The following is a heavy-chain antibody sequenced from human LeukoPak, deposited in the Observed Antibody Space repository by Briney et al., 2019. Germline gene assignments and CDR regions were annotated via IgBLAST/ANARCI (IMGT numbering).Heavy chain of an antibody. CDR1: GFTFGSYG. V-gene: IGHV3-30*02. Sequence: PGGSLRLSCAASGFTFGSYGMHWVRQAPGKGLEWVAFIRSDGSDKSYADSVKGRFTISRDNSENKLYLQINSLRVEDTAVYYCVKDTPTTGYHLDSWGQGTLVTVSS. D-gene: IGHD1-1*01. J-gene: IGHJ4*02. CDR2: IRSDGSDK. CDR3: VKDTPTTGYHLDS.